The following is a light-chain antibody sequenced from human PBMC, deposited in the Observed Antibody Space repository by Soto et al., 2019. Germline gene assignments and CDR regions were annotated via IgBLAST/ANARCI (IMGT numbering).Light chain of an antibody. CDR2: GAS. CDR1: QTVSSTD. V-gene: IGKV3-20*01. J-gene: IGKJ4*01. Sequence: EIVLTQSPGTLSLSPGDRATLSCTASQTVSSTDLAWYQQRAGQAPRLLSFGASSRATGIPDRFSGSGSGTDFTLTISRLEPEDFAVYYCQQYVSSRLIFGGGTKVEIK. CDR3: QQYVSSRLI.